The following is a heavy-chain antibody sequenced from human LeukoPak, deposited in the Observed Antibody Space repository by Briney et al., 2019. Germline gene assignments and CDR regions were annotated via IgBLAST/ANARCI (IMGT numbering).Heavy chain of an antibody. V-gene: IGHV5-51*01. CDR1: GYTFSSYW. D-gene: IGHD3-3*01. Sequence: GESLRISCKGSGYTFSSYWIGWVRQMPGKGLEWMGIIYPGDSDTRCSPSLQGQVTISVDTSIGTAYLQWSSLKASDTAIYYCARQNDFRLDYWGQGTLVTVSS. J-gene: IGHJ4*02. CDR3: ARQNDFRLDY. CDR2: IYPGDSDT.